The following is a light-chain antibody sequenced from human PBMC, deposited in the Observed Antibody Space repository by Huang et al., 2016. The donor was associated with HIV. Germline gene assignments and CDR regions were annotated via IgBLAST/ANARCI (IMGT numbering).Light chain of an antibody. CDR3: QQYNSYPYT. Sequence: DIQMTQSPSTLSASVGDRVTITCRASQSISSWLAWYQQKPGKAPKLLIYKASSLESGVPSRFSGSGSGTEFTLTVSSLQPDDFATYYCQQYNSYPYTFGQGTKLEIK. CDR2: KAS. J-gene: IGKJ2*01. CDR1: QSISSW. V-gene: IGKV1-5*03.